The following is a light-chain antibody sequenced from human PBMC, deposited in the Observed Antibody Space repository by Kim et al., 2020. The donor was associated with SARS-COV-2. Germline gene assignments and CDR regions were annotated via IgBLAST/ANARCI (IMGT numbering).Light chain of an antibody. CDR2: QAS. Sequence: DIRMTQSPSTLSASVGDRVTITCRASQIINTYLAWYQQKPGKAPDLLIYQASSLQIGVPSRFSGSGSGTEFTLTINSLQPDEFATYYCQHYSRFPFTFGQGTKLEI. CDR1: QIINTY. V-gene: IGKV1-5*03. CDR3: QHYSRFPFT. J-gene: IGKJ2*01.